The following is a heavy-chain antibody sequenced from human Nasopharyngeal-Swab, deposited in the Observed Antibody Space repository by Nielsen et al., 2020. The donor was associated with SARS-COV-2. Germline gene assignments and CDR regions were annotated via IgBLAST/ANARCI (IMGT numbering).Heavy chain of an antibody. CDR3: AKGRSGWSYYGMDV. J-gene: IGHJ6*02. D-gene: IGHD6-19*01. V-gene: IGHV3-9*01. Sequence: PGKGLEWVSGISWNSGSIGYADSVKGRFTIFRDNAKNSLYLQMNSLRAEDTALYYCAKGRSGWSYYGMDVWGQGTTVTVSS. CDR2: ISWNSGSI.